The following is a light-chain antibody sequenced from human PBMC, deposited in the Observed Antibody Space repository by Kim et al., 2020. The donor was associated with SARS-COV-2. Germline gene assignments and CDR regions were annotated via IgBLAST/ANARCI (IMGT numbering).Light chain of an antibody. V-gene: IGLV1-44*01. CDR2: DTS. J-gene: IGLJ2*01. Sequence: QRVAISCSGIASNIGSYSVNWYQQLPGTAPKLLIYDTSQRPSGVPDRFSGSQSGTSASLAISGLQSEDEANYYCAVWDVNLNGPIFGGGTQLTVL. CDR1: ASNIGSYS. CDR3: AVWDVNLNGPI.